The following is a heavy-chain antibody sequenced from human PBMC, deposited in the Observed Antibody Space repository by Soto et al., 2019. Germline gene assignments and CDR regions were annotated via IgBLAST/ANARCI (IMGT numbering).Heavy chain of an antibody. J-gene: IGHJ3*02. V-gene: IGHV1-69*13. Sequence: ASVKVSCKASGGTFSSYAISWVRQAPGQGLEWMGGIIPIFGTANYAQKFQGRVTITADESTSTAYMELSSLRSEDTAVYYCARRSGKVYDPYAFDIWGQGTMVTVSS. CDR3: ARRSGKVYDPYAFDI. D-gene: IGHD3-3*01. CDR2: IIPIFGTA. CDR1: GGTFSSYA.